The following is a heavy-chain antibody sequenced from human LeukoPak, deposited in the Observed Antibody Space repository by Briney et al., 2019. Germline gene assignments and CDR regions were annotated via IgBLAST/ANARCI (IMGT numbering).Heavy chain of an antibody. Sequence: PSETLSLTCTVSGASLSEGAFYWPWLRQHPGKGLEWLAYIYFSGSAYYDPSLKGRIHISIDTTKNQLSLRLTSVTVADTAVYYCARDSSNHYFDLWGQGTVVTVSS. CDR2: IYFSGSA. V-gene: IGHV4-31*03. CDR1: GASLSEGAFY. CDR3: ARDSSNHYFDL. J-gene: IGHJ3*01.